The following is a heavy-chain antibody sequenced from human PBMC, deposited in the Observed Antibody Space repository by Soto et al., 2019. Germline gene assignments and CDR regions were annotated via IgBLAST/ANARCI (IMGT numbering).Heavy chain of an antibody. CDR2: ISYDGSNK. D-gene: IGHD5-18*01. Sequence: QPGGSLRLSCAASGFTFSSYGMHWVRQAPGKGLEWVAVISYDGSNKYYADSVKGRFTISRDNSKNTLYLQMNSLRAEDTAVYYCAKDRGYSYGIFDYWGQGTLVTVSS. CDR1: GFTFSSYG. V-gene: IGHV3-30*18. J-gene: IGHJ4*02. CDR3: AKDRGYSYGIFDY.